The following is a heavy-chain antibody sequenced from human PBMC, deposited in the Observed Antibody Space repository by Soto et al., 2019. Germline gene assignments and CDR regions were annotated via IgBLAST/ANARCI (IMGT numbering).Heavy chain of an antibody. J-gene: IGHJ4*02. V-gene: IGHV1-3*01. CDR1: GYSFKNCA. CDR3: ARDDRSVSGVVTLDH. D-gene: IGHD3-3*01. Sequence: ASVKVSCKATGYSFKNCAVHWGRQAPGQRLEWMGFTNEGSGNTRFSQKFQGRISITRDTSASTVYLDLSSLTSEDTAIYYCARDDRSVSGVVTLDHWGPGTLVTVSS. CDR2: TNEGSGNT.